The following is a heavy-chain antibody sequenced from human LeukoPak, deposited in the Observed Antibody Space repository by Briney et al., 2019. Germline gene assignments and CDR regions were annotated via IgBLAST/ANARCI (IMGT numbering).Heavy chain of an antibody. V-gene: IGHV3-21*01. CDR1: GFTFSSYS. J-gene: IGHJ5*02. CDR3: ARGYPGYCSGGSCYGSTVP. CDR2: ISSSSSYI. D-gene: IGHD2-15*01. Sequence: GGSLRLSCAASGFTFSSYSMYWVRQAPGKGLEWVPSISSSSSYIYYADSVKGRFTISRDNAKNSLYLQMNSLRAEDTAVYYCARGYPGYCSGGSCYGSTVPWGQGTLVTVSS.